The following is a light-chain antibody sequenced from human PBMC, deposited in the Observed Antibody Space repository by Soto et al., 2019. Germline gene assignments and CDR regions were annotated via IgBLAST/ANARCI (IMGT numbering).Light chain of an antibody. CDR1: QGLSYY. CDR2: VAS. J-gene: IGKJ1*01. Sequence: DIQVTQSPSSLSSSVGDSVTITCRASQGLSYYLAWYQQKPGKVPKLLIYVASTLQSWVPSRFSGSGSGTDFTITICSLQLGDVATYYCQQYNSAYRTFGQGIKLE. CDR3: QQYNSAYRT. V-gene: IGKV1-27*01.